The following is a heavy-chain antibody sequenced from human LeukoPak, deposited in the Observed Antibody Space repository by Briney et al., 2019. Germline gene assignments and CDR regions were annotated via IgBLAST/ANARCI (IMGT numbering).Heavy chain of an antibody. Sequence: GGSLRPSCAASGFTFSSYAMSWVRQAPGKGLEWVSAISGSGGSTYYADSVKGRFTISRDNSKNTLYLQMNSLRAEDTAVYYCAKLVGLRLYYYDSSGYYSYWGQGTLVTVSS. V-gene: IGHV3-23*01. D-gene: IGHD3-22*01. J-gene: IGHJ4*02. CDR1: GFTFSSYA. CDR3: AKLVGLRLYYYDSSGYYSY. CDR2: ISGSGGST.